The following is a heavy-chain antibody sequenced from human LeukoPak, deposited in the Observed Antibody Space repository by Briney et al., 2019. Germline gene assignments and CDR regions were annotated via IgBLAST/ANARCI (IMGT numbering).Heavy chain of an antibody. V-gene: IGHV3-30*04. CDR2: ISYDGSNK. D-gene: IGHD3-10*02. Sequence: GGSLRLSCAASGFTFSSYAMHWVRQAPGKGLEWVAVISYDGSNKYYADSVKGRFTISRDNSKNTLYLQMNSLRAEDTAVYYCAKLLVRGVIDYWGQGTLVTVSS. J-gene: IGHJ4*02. CDR1: GFTFSSYA. CDR3: AKLLVRGVIDY.